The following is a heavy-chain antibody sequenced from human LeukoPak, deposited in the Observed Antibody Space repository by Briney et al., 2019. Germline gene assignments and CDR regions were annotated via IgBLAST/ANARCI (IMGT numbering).Heavy chain of an antibody. Sequence: GGSLRLSCAASGFTFSSYSMNWVRQAPGKGLEGVSYISSSSSTIYYADSVKGRFTISRDNAKNSLYPQMNSLRAEDTAVYYCARERAAAAGIWSPEYYYYYMDVWGKGTTVTVSS. CDR1: GFTFSSYS. V-gene: IGHV3-48*04. J-gene: IGHJ6*03. D-gene: IGHD6-13*01. CDR3: ARERAAAAGIWSPEYYYYYMDV. CDR2: ISSSSSTI.